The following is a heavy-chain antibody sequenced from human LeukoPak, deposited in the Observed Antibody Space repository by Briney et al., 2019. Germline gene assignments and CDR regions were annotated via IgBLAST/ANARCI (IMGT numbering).Heavy chain of an antibody. D-gene: IGHD2-2*01. CDR2: MNPNSGNT. Sequence: GASVKVSCKASGYTFTSYDINWVRQATGQGLEWMGWMNPNSGNTGYAQKFQGRVTMTRNTSISTAYMELSSLRSEDTAVYYCAIRKYCSSTSCYFDAFDIWGQGTMVTVSP. V-gene: IGHV1-8*01. J-gene: IGHJ3*02. CDR3: AIRKYCSSTSCYFDAFDI. CDR1: GYTFTSYD.